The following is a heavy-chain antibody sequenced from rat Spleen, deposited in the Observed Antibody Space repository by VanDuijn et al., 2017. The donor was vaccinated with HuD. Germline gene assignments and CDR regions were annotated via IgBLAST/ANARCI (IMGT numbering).Heavy chain of an antibody. V-gene: IGHV5S10*01. D-gene: IGHD1-6*01. CDR2: IFYDGSRA. CDR1: GFTFSDYY. J-gene: IGHJ3*01. CDR3: TTGFGHNWFAY. Sequence: EVRLVESGGGLVQPGRSLKLSCAASGFTFSDYYMAWVRQAPKKGLEWVATIFYDGSRAYYPDSVKGRFTISRDNAKSTLYLQMDSLRSEDTATYYCTTGFGHNWFAYWGQGTLVTVSS.